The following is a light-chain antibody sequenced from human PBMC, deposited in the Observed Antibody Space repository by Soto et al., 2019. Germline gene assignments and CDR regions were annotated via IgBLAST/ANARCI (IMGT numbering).Light chain of an antibody. CDR1: QSVSSY. Sequence: EIVLTQSPALSLSPGERANLSCRASQSVSSYLAWYQQKPGQAPRLLIYDASNRATGIPARFSGSGSGTDFTLTISSLEPEDFAVYYCQHRSNWPPYTFGQGTKLEIK. J-gene: IGKJ2*01. CDR2: DAS. CDR3: QHRSNWPPYT. V-gene: IGKV3-11*01.